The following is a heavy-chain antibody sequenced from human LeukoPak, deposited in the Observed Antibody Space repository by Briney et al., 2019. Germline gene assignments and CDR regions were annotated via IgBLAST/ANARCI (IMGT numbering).Heavy chain of an antibody. J-gene: IGHJ4*02. CDR2: IYSGGST. D-gene: IGHD1-26*01. Sequence: GGSLRLSCAASGFTVSSNYMSWVRQAPGKGLEWASVIYSGGSTYYADSVKGRFTISRDNSKNTLYLQMNSLRAEDTAVYYCARRVGATHFDYWGQGTLVTVSS. CDR3: ARRVGATHFDY. V-gene: IGHV3-66*01. CDR1: GFTVSSNY.